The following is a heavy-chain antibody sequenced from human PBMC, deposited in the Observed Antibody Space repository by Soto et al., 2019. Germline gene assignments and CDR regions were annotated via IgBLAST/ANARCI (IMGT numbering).Heavy chain of an antibody. V-gene: IGHV3-15*07. Sequence: GGSLRLSCAASGFTFSNAWMNWVRQAPGKGLEWVGRIKIKTDGGTTDYAAPVKGRFTISRDDSKNTLYLQMNSLKTEDTAVYYCTTELYYYDSSGYYSVADYWGQGTLVTVSS. D-gene: IGHD3-22*01. CDR2: IKIKTDGGTT. J-gene: IGHJ4*02. CDR1: GFTFSNAW. CDR3: TTELYYYDSSGYYSVADY.